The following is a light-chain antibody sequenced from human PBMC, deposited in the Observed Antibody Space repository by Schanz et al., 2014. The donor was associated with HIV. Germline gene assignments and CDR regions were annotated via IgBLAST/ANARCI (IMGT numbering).Light chain of an antibody. CDR3: QQLRT. CDR1: QSVTSY. V-gene: IGKV3-11*01. Sequence: EIVLTQSPATLSLSPGERATLSCRASQSVTSYLAWYQQKPGQAPRLLIYDTSNRATGIPARFRGSGSGTDFTLTISSLEPEDFAVYYCQQLRTFGQGTKLEIK. CDR2: DTS. J-gene: IGKJ2*01.